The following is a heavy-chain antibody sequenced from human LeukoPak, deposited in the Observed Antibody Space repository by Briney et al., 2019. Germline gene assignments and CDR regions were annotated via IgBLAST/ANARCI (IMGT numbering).Heavy chain of an antibody. CDR1: GFTFSSYA. Sequence: PGGSLRLSCAPSGFTFSSYALSCVRQAPGKGLEWVSAISGSGGSTYYADSVKGRFTTSRDNSKNTLYLQMNSLRAEDTAVYYCAKVYSPARHIFVDSSRKGTNFMDVWGKGTTVTVSS. J-gene: IGHJ6*03. CDR3: AKVYSPARHIFVDSSRKGTNFMDV. CDR2: ISGSGGST. V-gene: IGHV3-23*01. D-gene: IGHD6-13*01.